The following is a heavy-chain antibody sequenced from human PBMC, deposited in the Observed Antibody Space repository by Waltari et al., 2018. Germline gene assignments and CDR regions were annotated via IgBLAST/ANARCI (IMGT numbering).Heavy chain of an antibody. Sequence: QPQLQESGPGLVKPSETLSLTCIVTGGSVTSSTYYWAWIRQPPGKGLEWIGSVFYTRTTYHNPSLGSRVTISADTSSDQFSLNLSSVSAADTAVYYCARQRYYNDRSGPRGWRLDYWGQGALVAVSS. CDR2: VFYTRTT. CDR1: GGSVTSSTYY. D-gene: IGHD3-22*01. CDR3: ARQRYYNDRSGPRGWRLDY. V-gene: IGHV4-39*01. J-gene: IGHJ4*02.